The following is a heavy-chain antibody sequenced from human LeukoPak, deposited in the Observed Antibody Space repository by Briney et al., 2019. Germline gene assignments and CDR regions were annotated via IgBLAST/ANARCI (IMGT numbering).Heavy chain of an antibody. Sequence: GRSLRLSCAASGFTFSSYAMHWVRQAPGKGLEWVAVISYDGSNKYYADSVKGRFTISRDNSKNTLYLQMNSLRAEDTAVYYCARDFRYCSSTSCYGHYYYYYYMDVWGKGTTVTVSS. V-gene: IGHV3-30*04. D-gene: IGHD2-2*01. CDR2: ISYDGSNK. CDR3: ARDFRYCSSTSCYGHYYYYYYMDV. J-gene: IGHJ6*03. CDR1: GFTFSSYA.